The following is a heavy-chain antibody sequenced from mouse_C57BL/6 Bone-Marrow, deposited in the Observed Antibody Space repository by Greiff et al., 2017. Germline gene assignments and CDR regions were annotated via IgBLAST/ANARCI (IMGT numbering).Heavy chain of an antibody. CDR1: GYAFSSYW. J-gene: IGHJ4*01. Sequence: QVQLKESGAELVKPGASVKISCKASGYAFSSYWMNWVKQRPGKGLEWIGQIYPGDGDTNYNGKFKGKATLTADKSSSTAYMQLSSLTSEDSAVYFCARERGDYDGYAMDYWGQGTSVTVSS. CDR2: IYPGDGDT. CDR3: ARERGDYDGYAMDY. D-gene: IGHD2-4*01. V-gene: IGHV1-80*01.